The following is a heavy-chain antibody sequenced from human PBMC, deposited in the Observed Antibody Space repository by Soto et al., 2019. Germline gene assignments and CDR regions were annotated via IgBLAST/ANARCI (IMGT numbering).Heavy chain of an antibody. D-gene: IGHD6-13*01. CDR2: VDPVASYS. Sequence: GESLKISCQGSGYSFSNFWISWVRQMPGKGLEWLGRVDPVASYSNYSPSIQGHVTISADKSINTAYLQWSSLKASDTAMYYCESHSQYYYDMDVWGQGTAVTVSS. CDR1: GYSFSNFW. J-gene: IGHJ6*02. V-gene: IGHV5-10-1*01. CDR3: ESHSQYYYDMDV.